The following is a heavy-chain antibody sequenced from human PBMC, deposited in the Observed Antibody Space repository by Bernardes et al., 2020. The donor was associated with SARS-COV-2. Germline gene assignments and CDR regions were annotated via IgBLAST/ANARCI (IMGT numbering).Heavy chain of an antibody. J-gene: IGHJ4*02. D-gene: IGHD1-26*01. Sequence: GGSLRLSCAASGLTFSNYAMSWVRQAPGKGLEWVSTISSSGGGTYYADSVKGRFTISRDNAKNTLYLQMNSLRAEDTAVYYCTRGVGATTSRFDYWGQGTLVTVSS. CDR3: TRGVGATTSRFDY. V-gene: IGHV3-23*01. CDR1: GLTFSNYA. CDR2: ISSSGGGT.